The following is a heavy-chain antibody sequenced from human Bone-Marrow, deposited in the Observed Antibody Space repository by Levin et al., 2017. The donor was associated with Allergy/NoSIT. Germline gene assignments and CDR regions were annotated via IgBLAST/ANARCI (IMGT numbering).Heavy chain of an antibody. CDR2: LDTSGEFT. V-gene: IGHV3-23*01. J-gene: IGHJ3*02. Sequence: GGSLRLSCAAPGFTFNTFAMSWVRQAPGKGLEWVSSLDTSGEFTYYADSVKGRFTISRANYKNTLYLQMNSLRAEDTAVYYCAKDIDLWSGYFTGFDTWGQGTVVTVSS. CDR1: GFTFNTFA. D-gene: IGHD3-3*01. CDR3: AKDIDLWSGYFTGFDT.